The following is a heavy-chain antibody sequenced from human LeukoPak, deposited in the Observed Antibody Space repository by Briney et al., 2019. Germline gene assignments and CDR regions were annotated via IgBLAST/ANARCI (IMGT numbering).Heavy chain of an antibody. CDR2: ISYDGSNK. CDR3: AKDGGRYSGSHDY. J-gene: IGHJ4*02. D-gene: IGHD5-12*01. CDR1: GFTFSSYS. Sequence: GGSLRLSCAASGFTFSSYSMNWVRQAPGKGLEWVAVISYDGSNKFYADSVKGRFTISRDNSKNTLYLQMNSLRAEDTAVYSCAKDGGRYSGSHDYWGQGTLVTVSS. V-gene: IGHV3-30*18.